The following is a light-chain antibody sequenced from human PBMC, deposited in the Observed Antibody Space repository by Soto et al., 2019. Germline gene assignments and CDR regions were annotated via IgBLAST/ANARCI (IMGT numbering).Light chain of an antibody. CDR2: RNN. V-gene: IGLV1-47*01. Sequence: VLTQPPSASGTPGQRVTISCSGSSSNIESNFVYWYQQFPGTAPRLLIYRNNQRPSGVPDRFSGSKSGTSASLAISALRSEDEADYYCTVWDDSLRGRLFGGGTKVTVL. CDR1: SSNIESNF. CDR3: TVWDDSLRGRL. J-gene: IGLJ2*01.